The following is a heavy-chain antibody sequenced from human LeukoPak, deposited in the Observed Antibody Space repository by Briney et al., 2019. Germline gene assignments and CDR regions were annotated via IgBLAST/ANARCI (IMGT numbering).Heavy chain of an antibody. V-gene: IGHV4-59*12. Sequence: PSETLSLTCTVSGGSISSYYWSWIRQPPGKGLEWIGYIYYSGSTNYNPSLKSRVTISVDTSKNQFSLKLSSVTAADTAVYYCARDRQQLVAAYFDPWGQGTLVTVSS. D-gene: IGHD6-13*01. CDR2: IYYSGST. CDR1: GGSISSYY. J-gene: IGHJ5*02. CDR3: ARDRQQLVAAYFDP.